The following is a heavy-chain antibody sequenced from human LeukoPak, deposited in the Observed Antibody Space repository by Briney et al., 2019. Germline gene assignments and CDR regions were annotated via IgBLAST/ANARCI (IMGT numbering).Heavy chain of an antibody. D-gene: IGHD1-14*01. CDR3: ARGLDRYYFDY. CDR1: GGSISSYY. V-gene: IGHV4-59*01. CDR2: IYYSGST. Sequence: SETLSLTCTVSGGSISSYYWSWIRQPPAKGLEWIGYIYYSGSTNYNPSLKSRVTISVDTSKNQFSLKLSSVTAADTAVCYCARGLDRYYFDYWGQGTLVTVSS. J-gene: IGHJ4*02.